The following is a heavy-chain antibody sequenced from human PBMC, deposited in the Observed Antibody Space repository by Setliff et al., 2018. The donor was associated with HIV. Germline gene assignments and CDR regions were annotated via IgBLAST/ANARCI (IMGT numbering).Heavy chain of an antibody. CDR3: AREYYRSGGYYSGWKYYYMDV. V-gene: IGHV4-4*08. CDR2: IHTSGTT. CDR1: GDSSSNDY. J-gene: IGHJ6*03. Sequence: PSETLSLTCTVSGDSSSNDYWTWVRQPPGKGPEWIGNIHTSGTTKYNPSLNSRVTISVDMSKSQFSLRLSSVTAADTAMYYCAREYYRSGGYYSGWKYYYMDVWGKGTTVTVSS. D-gene: IGHD2-15*01.